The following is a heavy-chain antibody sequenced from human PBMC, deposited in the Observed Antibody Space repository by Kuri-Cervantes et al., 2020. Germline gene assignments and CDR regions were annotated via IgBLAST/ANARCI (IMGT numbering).Heavy chain of an antibody. CDR2: ISAYNGNT. CDR1: GYTFTSYG. V-gene: IGHV1-18*01. CDR3: ARGELYGSGNPSLDY. Sequence: SVKVSCKASGYTFTSYGISWVRQAPGQGLEWMGWISAYNGNTNYAQKLQGRVTITRDTSASTAYMELSSLRSEDTAGYYCARGELYGSGNPSLDYWGQGTLVTVSS. J-gene: IGHJ4*02. D-gene: IGHD6-19*01.